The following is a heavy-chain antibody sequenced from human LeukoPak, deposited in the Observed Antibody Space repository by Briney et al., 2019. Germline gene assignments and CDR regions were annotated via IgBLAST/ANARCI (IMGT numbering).Heavy chain of an antibody. CDR3: ARISGGYSYDY. CDR1: AFXFSNYE. J-gene: IGHJ4*02. Sequence: GGSLRLSCAASAFXFSNYEINWVRQAPGKGREWVSYISSGGSVIYYADSVKGRFTISRDNAKNSLYLQMNSLRAEDTAVYYCARISGGYSYDYWGQGTLVTVSS. V-gene: IGHV3-48*03. CDR2: ISSGGSVI. D-gene: IGHD5-18*01.